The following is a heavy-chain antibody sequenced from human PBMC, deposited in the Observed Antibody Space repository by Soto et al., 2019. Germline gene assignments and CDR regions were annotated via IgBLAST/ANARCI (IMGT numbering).Heavy chain of an antibody. D-gene: IGHD3-9*01. CDR3: ARGQLRYFDWLLAQRRDY. V-gene: IGHV3-66*01. CDR1: GFTVSSDY. Sequence: GGSLRLSCAASGFTVSSDYMSWVRQAPGKGLEWVSVIYSGGSTYYADSVKGRFTISRDNSKNTLYLQMNSLRAEDTAVYYCARGQLRYFDWLLAQRRDYWGQGTLVTVSS. J-gene: IGHJ4*02. CDR2: IYSGGST.